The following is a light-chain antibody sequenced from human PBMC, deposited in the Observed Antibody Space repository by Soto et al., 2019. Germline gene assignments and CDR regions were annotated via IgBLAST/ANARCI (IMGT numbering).Light chain of an antibody. Sequence: EIVLAQSPGTLFLSPGEIATLSCRASQSVSSSSLAWYQQKPGQAPRLLIYDASSRATGIPDRFTASGSGTDFTLTISRLEPEDFAMYYCQQYGNSFTFGPGTRVKIK. CDR3: QQYGNSFT. J-gene: IGKJ3*01. V-gene: IGKV3-20*01. CDR2: DAS. CDR1: QSVSSSS.